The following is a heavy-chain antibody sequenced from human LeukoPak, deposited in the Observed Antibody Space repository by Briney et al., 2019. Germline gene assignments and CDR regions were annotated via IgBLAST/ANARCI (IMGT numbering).Heavy chain of an antibody. CDR3: ARLDRYNLLEASDA. CDR2: VSAYDGGT. J-gene: IGHJ3*01. Sequence: GASVKVSCKASGFTFHAFGFSWVRQAPGQGLEWMGWVSAYDGGTKYAQRFQGRLSLTTETSTTTAYMELSSLRYDDTAVYYCARLDRYNLLEASDAWGQGTRVTVSS. V-gene: IGHV1-18*01. D-gene: IGHD5-24*01. CDR1: GFTFHAFG.